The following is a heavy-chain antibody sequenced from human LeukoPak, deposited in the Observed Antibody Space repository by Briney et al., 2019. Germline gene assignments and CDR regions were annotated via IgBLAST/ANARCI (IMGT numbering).Heavy chain of an antibody. CDR2: IWYDGSNK. J-gene: IGHJ4*02. CDR3: AREVEIAVAGTLGY. D-gene: IGHD6-19*01. CDR1: GFTFSSYA. V-gene: IGHV3-33*01. Sequence: GGSLRLSCAASGFTFSSYAMHWVRQAPGKGLEWVAVIWYDGSNKYYADSVKGRFTISRDHSKNTLYLQMKSLRAEDTAVYYCAREVEIAVAGTLGYWGQGTLVTVSS.